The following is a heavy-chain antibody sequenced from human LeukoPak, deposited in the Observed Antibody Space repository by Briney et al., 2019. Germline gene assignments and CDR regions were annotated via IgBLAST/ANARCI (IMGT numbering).Heavy chain of an antibody. D-gene: IGHD2-2*01. Sequence: GGSLRLSCAASGFTLSYLDMNWVRQAPGKGLEWVSSISTSSRYIYYKDSVRGRFTISRDDAKNSLHLEMNSLRDEDTAVHYCARADCSSSTCYLRRSWFDPWGQGTLVTVSS. CDR2: ISTSSRYI. J-gene: IGHJ5*02. V-gene: IGHV3-21*01. CDR3: ARADCSSSTCYLRRSWFDP. CDR1: GFTLSYLD.